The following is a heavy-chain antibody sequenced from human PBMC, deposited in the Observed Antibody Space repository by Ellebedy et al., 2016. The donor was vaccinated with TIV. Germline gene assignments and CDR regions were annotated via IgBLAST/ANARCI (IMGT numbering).Heavy chain of an antibody. Sequence: GESLKISCAASGFTFSDYYMSWIRQAPGKGLEWVSYISSSGSTIYYADSVKGRFTISRDNAKNSLYLQMNSLRAEDTAVYYCARSHLMDSSGYYLTDWYFDLWGRGTLVTVSS. D-gene: IGHD3-22*01. V-gene: IGHV3-11*04. J-gene: IGHJ2*01. CDR3: ARSHLMDSSGYYLTDWYFDL. CDR2: ISSSGSTI. CDR1: GFTFSDYY.